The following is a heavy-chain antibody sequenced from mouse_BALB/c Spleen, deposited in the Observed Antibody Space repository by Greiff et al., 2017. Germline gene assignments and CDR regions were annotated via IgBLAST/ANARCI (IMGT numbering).Heavy chain of an antibody. CDR1: GFTFSSFG. CDR3: ARRSGLGRAMDY. CDR2: ISSGSSTI. Sequence: EVMLVESGGGLVQPGGSRKLSCAASGFTFSSFGMHWVRQAPEKGLEWVAYISSGSSTIYYADTVKGRFTISRDNPKNTLFLQMTSLRSEDTAMYYCARRSGLGRAMDYWGQGTSVTVSS. V-gene: IGHV5-17*02. J-gene: IGHJ4*01. D-gene: IGHD4-1*01.